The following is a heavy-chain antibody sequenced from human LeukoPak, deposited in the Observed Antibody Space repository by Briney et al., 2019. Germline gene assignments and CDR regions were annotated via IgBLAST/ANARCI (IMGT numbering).Heavy chain of an antibody. Sequence: SVKVSCKASGGTFSSYAISWVRQAPGQGLEWMGRIIPILGIANYAQKFQGRVAITADKSTSTAYMELSSLRSEDTAVYYCARNRPCGSGSYYDYYYYGMDVWGQGTTVTVSS. V-gene: IGHV1-69*04. J-gene: IGHJ6*02. CDR2: IIPILGIA. CDR3: ARNRPCGSGSYYDYYYYGMDV. CDR1: GGTFSSYA. D-gene: IGHD3-10*01.